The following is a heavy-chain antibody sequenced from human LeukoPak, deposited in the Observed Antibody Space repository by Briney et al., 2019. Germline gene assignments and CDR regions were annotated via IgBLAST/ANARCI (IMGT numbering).Heavy chain of an antibody. J-gene: IGHJ3*02. CDR1: GFTFSGYS. D-gene: IGHD4-17*01. V-gene: IGHV3-48*01. CDR3: ARIDYGDARDAFDI. Sequence: GGSLRLSCAASGFTFSGYSMNWVRQAPGKGLEWVSYISSSSSNIYYADSVKGRFTISRDNAKNSLYLQMNSLRAEDTAVYYCARIDYGDARDAFDIWGQGTMVTVSS. CDR2: ISSSSSNI.